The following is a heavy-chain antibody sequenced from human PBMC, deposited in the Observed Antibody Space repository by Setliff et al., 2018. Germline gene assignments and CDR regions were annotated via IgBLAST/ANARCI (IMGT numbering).Heavy chain of an antibody. D-gene: IGHD2-8*01. V-gene: IGHV3-30*02. Sequence: GGSLRLSCAACGFTFSRYAIHWVRQAPGKGLECVAFIRNDGNHKYYADSVRGRFTISRDNSNNTLYVQMNSLRAEDTAVYYCAKPAQEWSHYFDYWGQGTLVTVSS. CDR2: IRNDGNHK. CDR3: AKPAQEWSHYFDY. CDR1: GFTFSRYA. J-gene: IGHJ4*02.